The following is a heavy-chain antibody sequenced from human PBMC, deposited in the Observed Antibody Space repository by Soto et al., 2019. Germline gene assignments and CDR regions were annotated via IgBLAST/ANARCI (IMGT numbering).Heavy chain of an antibody. CDR2: INAGNGNT. Sequence: GASVKVSCKASGYTFTSYAMHWVRQAPGQRLEWMGWINAGNGNTKYSQKFQGRVTITRDTSASTAYMELSSLRTDDTAVYYCAKDFYNDSISNWFDPWGQGTLVTVSS. D-gene: IGHD3-22*01. V-gene: IGHV1-3*01. CDR3: AKDFYNDSISNWFDP. CDR1: GYTFTSYA. J-gene: IGHJ5*02.